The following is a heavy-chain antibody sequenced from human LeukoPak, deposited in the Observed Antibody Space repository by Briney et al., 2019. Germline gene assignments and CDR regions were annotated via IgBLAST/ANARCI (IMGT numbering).Heavy chain of an antibody. D-gene: IGHD3-3*01. CDR3: ARVRFLEWFFDAFDI. V-gene: IGHV1-2*02. Sequence: GASVKVSCKASGYTFTGYYMHWVRQAPGQGLEWMGWINLNSGGTSYAQKFQGRVTMTSDTSISTAYMELSRLRSDDTAVYYCARVRFLEWFFDAFDIWGQGTMVTVSS. CDR2: INLNSGGT. J-gene: IGHJ3*02. CDR1: GYTFTGYY.